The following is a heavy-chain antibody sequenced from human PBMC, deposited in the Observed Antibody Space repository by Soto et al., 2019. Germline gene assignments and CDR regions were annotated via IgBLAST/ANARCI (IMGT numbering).Heavy chain of an antibody. J-gene: IGHJ6*02. CDR2: IYYSGST. CDR1: GGSISSSSYY. Sequence: PSETLSLTCTVSGGSISSSSYYWGWIRQPPGKGLEWIGSIYYSGSTYYNPSLKSRVTISVDTSKNQFSLKLSSVTAADTAVYYCARCATCDYDYYYVMDVWGQGTTVTVSS. CDR3: ARCATCDYDYYYVMDV. V-gene: IGHV4-39*01. D-gene: IGHD2-15*01.